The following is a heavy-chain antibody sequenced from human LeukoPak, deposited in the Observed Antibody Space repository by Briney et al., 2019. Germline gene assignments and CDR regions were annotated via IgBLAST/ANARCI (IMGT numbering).Heavy chain of an antibody. V-gene: IGHV3-30*04. Sequence: GGSLRLSCAASGFTFSSYAMHWVRQAPGRGLEWVAVISYDGSNKYYADSVKGRFTISRDNSKNTLYLQMNSLRAEDTAVYYCARALYSYGSDYFDYWGQGTLVTVSS. CDR2: ISYDGSNK. CDR3: ARALYSYGSDYFDY. J-gene: IGHJ4*02. D-gene: IGHD5-18*01. CDR1: GFTFSSYA.